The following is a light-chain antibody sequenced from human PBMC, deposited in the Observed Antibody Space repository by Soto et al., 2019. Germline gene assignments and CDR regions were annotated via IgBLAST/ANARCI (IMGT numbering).Light chain of an antibody. CDR1: QTSSSW. J-gene: IGKJ1*01. CDR2: KAS. V-gene: IGKV1-5*03. Sequence: IQMTQSSSTQSGCVGERVTITCRASQTSSSWVAWYQQKPGKAPKVLIYKASTLKRGGPSRFSGSGAVTEFTLTISRLEPEDFAVYYCPQYGSATGTFGQGTKVDIK. CDR3: PQYGSATGT.